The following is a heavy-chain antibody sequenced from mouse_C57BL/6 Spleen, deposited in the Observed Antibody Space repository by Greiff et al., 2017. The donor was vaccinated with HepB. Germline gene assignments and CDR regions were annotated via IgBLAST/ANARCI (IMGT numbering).Heavy chain of an antibody. CDR1: GFNIKDDY. Sequence: VQLQQSGAELVRPGASVKLSCTASGFNIKDDYMHWVKQRPEQGLEWIGWIDPENGDTEYASKFQGKATITADTSSNTAYLQLSSLTSEDTAVYYCTTERSLAYWGQGTLVTVSA. V-gene: IGHV14-4*01. CDR3: TTERSLAY. J-gene: IGHJ3*01. CDR2: IDPENGDT.